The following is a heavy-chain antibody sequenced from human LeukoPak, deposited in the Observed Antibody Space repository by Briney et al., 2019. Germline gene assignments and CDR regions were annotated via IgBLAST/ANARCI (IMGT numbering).Heavy chain of an antibody. Sequence: SETLSLTCTVSGGSISSYYWSWIRQPAGKGLEWIGRIYTSGSTNYNPSLKSRVTMSVDTSKNQFSLKLSSVTAADTAVYYCAREQYQLLYYYYYYMDVWGKGTTVTVSS. CDR2: IYTSGST. V-gene: IGHV4-4*07. CDR1: GGSISSYY. J-gene: IGHJ6*03. D-gene: IGHD2-2*01. CDR3: AREQYQLLYYYYYYMDV.